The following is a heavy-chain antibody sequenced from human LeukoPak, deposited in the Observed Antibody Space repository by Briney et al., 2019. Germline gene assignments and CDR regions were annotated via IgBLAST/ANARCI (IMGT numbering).Heavy chain of an antibody. CDR3: AKASGGSGWYLPFDI. CDR1: GFTFSSYG. CDR2: ISTSGSDT. Sequence: GGSLRLSCAASGFTFSSYGMNWARQAPGKGLEWDSIISTSGSDTHYADSVKGRFTISRDNSKNTVYLQMNGLRAEDTAVYYCAKASGGSGWYLPFDIWGQGTMVTVSS. V-gene: IGHV3-23*01. J-gene: IGHJ3*02. D-gene: IGHD6-19*01.